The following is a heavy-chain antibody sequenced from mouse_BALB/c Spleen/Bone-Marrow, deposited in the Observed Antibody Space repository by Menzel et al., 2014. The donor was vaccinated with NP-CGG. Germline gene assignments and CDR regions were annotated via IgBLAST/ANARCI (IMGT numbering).Heavy chain of an antibody. D-gene: IGHD4-1*01. CDR1: GYSITGDYA. CDR3: ARNWDLYFFDY. J-gene: IGHJ2*01. V-gene: IGHV3-2*02. CDR2: TSYSGTT. Sequence: EVKVEESGPGLVKPSQSLSLTCTVTGYSITGDYAWNWIRQFPGNKLEWMGYTSYSGTTSYNPSLKSRISITRDTSKNQFFLQLNSVTTEDTATYYCARNWDLYFFDYWGQGTTLTVSS.